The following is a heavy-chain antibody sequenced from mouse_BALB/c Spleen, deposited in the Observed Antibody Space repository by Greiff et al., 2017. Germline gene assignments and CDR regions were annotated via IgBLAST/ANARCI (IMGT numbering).Heavy chain of an antibody. Sequence: VQLQQSGAELVKPGASVKLSCTASGFNIKDTYMHWVKQRPEQGLEWIGRIDPANGNTKYDPKFQGKATITADTSSNTAYLQLSSLTSEDTAVYFCARSCYDYDWFAYWGQGTLVTVSA. V-gene: IGHV14-3*02. CDR1: GFNIKDTY. J-gene: IGHJ3*01. CDR3: ARSCYDYDWFAY. D-gene: IGHD2-4*01. CDR2: IDPANGNT.